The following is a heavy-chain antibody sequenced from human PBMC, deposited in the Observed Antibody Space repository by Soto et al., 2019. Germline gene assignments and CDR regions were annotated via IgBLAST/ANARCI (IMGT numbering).Heavy chain of an antibody. CDR2: INDDGSER. J-gene: IGHJ4*02. Sequence: EVQLVESGGDLVQPGGSLRLSCAASGFTCSTHWMSWVRQAPGKGLEWVANINDDGSERNYADSVRGRFSVSRDNAKSALFLQMNGLRVEDTALYYCAKDVRWGQGTQVTVSS. CDR3: AKDVR. CDR1: GFTCSTHW. V-gene: IGHV3-7*01.